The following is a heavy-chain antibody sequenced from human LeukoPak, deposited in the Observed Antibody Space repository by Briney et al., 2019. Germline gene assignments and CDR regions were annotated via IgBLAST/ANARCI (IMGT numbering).Heavy chain of an antibody. CDR3: ATDGPRAVAGTNWSDP. CDR2: FDPEDGET. Sequence: ASVKVSCKVSGYTLTELSMHWVRQAPGKGLEWRGGFDPEDGETIYAQKFQGRVTMTEDTSTDTAYMELSSLRSEDTAVYYCATDGPRAVAGTNWSDPWGQGTLVTVSS. CDR1: GYTLTELS. J-gene: IGHJ5*02. D-gene: IGHD6-19*01. V-gene: IGHV1-24*01.